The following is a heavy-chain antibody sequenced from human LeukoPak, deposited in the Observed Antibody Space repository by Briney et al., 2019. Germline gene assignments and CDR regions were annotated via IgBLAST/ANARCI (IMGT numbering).Heavy chain of an antibody. Sequence: SVRVSCKASGFTFTSSAMQWVRQARGQRLEWIGWIVVGSGNTNYAQKFQERVTITRDMSTSTAYMELGSLRSEDTAVYYCAAETSTSGSYGDYWGQGTLVTVSS. V-gene: IGHV1-58*02. CDR1: GFTFTSSA. D-gene: IGHD1-26*01. CDR2: IVVGSGNT. J-gene: IGHJ4*02. CDR3: AAETSTSGSYGDY.